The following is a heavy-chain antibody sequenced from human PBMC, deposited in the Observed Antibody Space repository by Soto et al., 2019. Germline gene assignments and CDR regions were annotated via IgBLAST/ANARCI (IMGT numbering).Heavy chain of an antibody. CDR2: ISSSSSI. Sequence: PGGSLRLSCAASGLSFNTYAMSWVRQAPGKGLEWLSYISSSSSIYYADSVKGRFTISRDNAKNSLYLQMSSLRVEDTAVYYCARDPSGLRDFDDWGQGTLVTVSS. V-gene: IGHV3-48*01. CDR1: GLSFNTYA. CDR3: ARDPSGLRDFDD. D-gene: IGHD7-27*01. J-gene: IGHJ4*02.